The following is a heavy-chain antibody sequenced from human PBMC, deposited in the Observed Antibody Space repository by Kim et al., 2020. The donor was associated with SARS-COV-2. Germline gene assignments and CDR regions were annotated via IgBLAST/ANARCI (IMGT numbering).Heavy chain of an antibody. J-gene: IGHJ6*02. CDR2: ISYDGSNK. Sequence: GGSLRLSCAASGFTFSSCAIHWVRQATGKGLEWVAVISYDGSNKNYADSVKGRFTISRDNSKNTLYLQMNSLRAEDAALYYCARAPWSRLRGLTYSYYGMDVWGQETTDTVSS. D-gene: IGHD3-10*01. CDR3: ARAPWSRLRGLTYSYYGMDV. CDR1: GFTFSSCA. V-gene: IGHV3-30-3*01.